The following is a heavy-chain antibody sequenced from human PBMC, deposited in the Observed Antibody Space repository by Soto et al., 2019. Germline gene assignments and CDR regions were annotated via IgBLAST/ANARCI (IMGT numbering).Heavy chain of an antibody. V-gene: IGHV3-49*04. CDR3: TAGKLYPSLDFDS. D-gene: IGHD2-8*01. Sequence: GGSLRLSCTASGFTFNDYTLSWVRQAPGKGLDWVGVIRSKPYGGTTEYDASVKGRLTISRDASNSIAYLQMNSLKTEGTAVYYCTAGKLYPSLDFDSWGQGTLVTVSS. J-gene: IGHJ4*02. CDR1: GFTFNDYT. CDR2: IRSKPYGGTT.